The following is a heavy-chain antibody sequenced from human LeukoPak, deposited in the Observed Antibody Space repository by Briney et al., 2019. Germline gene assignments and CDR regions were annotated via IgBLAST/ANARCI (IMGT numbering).Heavy chain of an antibody. J-gene: IGHJ4*02. CDR2: ISAYNGNT. D-gene: IGHD1-26*01. CDR1: GYTFTSYG. Sequence: GASVKVSCKASGYTFTSYGISWVRQAPGQGLEGMGWISAYNGNTNYAQKLQGRVTMATDTSTSTAYMELRSLRSDDTAVYYCAREANSGTFDYWGQGTLVTVSS. CDR3: AREANSGTFDY. V-gene: IGHV1-18*01.